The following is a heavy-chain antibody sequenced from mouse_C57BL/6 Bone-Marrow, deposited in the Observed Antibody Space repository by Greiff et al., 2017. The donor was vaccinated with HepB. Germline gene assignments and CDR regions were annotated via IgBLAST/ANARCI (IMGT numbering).Heavy chain of an antibody. V-gene: IGHV1-63*01. CDR2: IYPGGGYT. Sequence: QVQLQQSGAELVRPGTSVKMSCKASGYTFTNYWIGWAKQRPGHGLEWIGDIYPGGGYTNYNEKFKGKATLTADKSSSTAYMQFSSQTSEDSAIYYCARNWEGYAMDYWGQGTSVTVSS. CDR1: GYTFTNYW. D-gene: IGHD4-1*01. J-gene: IGHJ4*01. CDR3: ARNWEGYAMDY.